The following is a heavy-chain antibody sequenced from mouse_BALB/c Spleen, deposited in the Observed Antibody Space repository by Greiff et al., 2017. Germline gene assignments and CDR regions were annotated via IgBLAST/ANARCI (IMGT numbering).Heavy chain of an antibody. J-gene: IGHJ4*01. CDR3: ARSNYDTSMDY. CDR1: GYAFSSYW. Sequence: VQLKESGAELVRPGPSVKLSCKASGYAFSSYWMNWVKQRPGQGLEWIGQIYPGDGDTNYNGKFKGKATLTADKSSSTAYMQLSSLTSEDSAVYFCARSNYDTSMDYWGQGTSVTVSS. V-gene: IGHV1-80*01. CDR2: IYPGDGDT. D-gene: IGHD2-4*01.